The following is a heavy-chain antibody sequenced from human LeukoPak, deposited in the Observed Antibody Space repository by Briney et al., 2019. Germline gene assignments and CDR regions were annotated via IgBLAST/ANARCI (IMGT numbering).Heavy chain of an antibody. J-gene: IGHJ4*02. Sequence: GGSLRLSCAASGFTFSSHWMHWVRQAPGKGLEWVSAISGSGGSTYYADSVKGRFTISRDNSKNTLYLQMNSLRAEDTAVYYCAKADYYDSSGYPLFDYWGQGTLVTVSS. CDR1: GFTFSSHW. CDR3: AKADYYDSSGYPLFDY. D-gene: IGHD3-22*01. V-gene: IGHV3-23*01. CDR2: ISGSGGST.